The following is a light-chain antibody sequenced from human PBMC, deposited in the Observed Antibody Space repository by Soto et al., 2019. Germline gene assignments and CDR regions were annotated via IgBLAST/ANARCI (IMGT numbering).Light chain of an antibody. J-gene: IGLJ3*02. V-gene: IGLV2-14*01. Sequence: QSVLTQPASVSGSPGQSITISCTGTSXDVGTYNYVSWYQQHPGKAPKLMIYEVSNWPSGVSNRFSGSKSGNTASLTISGLQAEDEADYYCSSYTTSSTRVFGGGTKVTVL. CDR1: SXDVGTYNY. CDR3: SSYTTSSTRV. CDR2: EVS.